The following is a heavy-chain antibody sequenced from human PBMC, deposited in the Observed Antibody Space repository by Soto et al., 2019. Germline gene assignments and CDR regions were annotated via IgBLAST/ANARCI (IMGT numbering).Heavy chain of an antibody. CDR1: GFTFSSYT. CDR2: ISSSSSYI. CDR3: ARAYTLITFGGVIDY. V-gene: IGHV3-21*01. J-gene: IGHJ4*02. Sequence: EVQLVESGGGLVKPGGSLRLSCAASGFTFSSYTMNWVRQAPGKGLEWVSSISSSSSYIYYADSVKGRFTISRDNAKNSLYLQMNSLRAEDTAVYYCARAYTLITFGGVIDYWGQGTLVTVSS. D-gene: IGHD3-16*02.